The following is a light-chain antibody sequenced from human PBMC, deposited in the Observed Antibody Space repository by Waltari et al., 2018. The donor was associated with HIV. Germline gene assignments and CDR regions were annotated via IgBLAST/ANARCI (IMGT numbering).Light chain of an antibody. V-gene: IGLV2-8*01. CDR1: SSDVGGYNY. Sequence: QSALTQPPSASGSPGQSVTISCTGTSSDVGGYNYFSWSQQHPGKAPKLMIYEVSKRPSGVPDRFSGSKSGNTASLTVSGLQAEDEADYYCSSYAGSNKGVFGGGTKLTVL. CDR3: SSYAGSNKGV. CDR2: EVS. J-gene: IGLJ2*01.